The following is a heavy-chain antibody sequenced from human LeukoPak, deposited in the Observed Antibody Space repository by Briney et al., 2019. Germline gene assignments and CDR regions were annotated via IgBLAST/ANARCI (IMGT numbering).Heavy chain of an antibody. CDR1: GFTFSSYS. V-gene: IGHV3-48*02. Sequence: GGSLRLSCAASGFTFSSYSMNWVRQAPGKGLEWVSYISSSSSTIYYADSVKGRFTISRDNAKNSLYLQMNSLRDEDTAVYYCARVQSYDSSMNPMDVWGQGTTVTVSS. D-gene: IGHD3-22*01. J-gene: IGHJ6*02. CDR2: ISSSSSTI. CDR3: ARVQSYDSSMNPMDV.